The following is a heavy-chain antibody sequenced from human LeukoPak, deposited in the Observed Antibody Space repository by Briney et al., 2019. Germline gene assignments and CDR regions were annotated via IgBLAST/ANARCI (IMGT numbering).Heavy chain of an antibody. CDR3: ARGYNRGSYYNY. CDR1: GGSFSGNY. D-gene: IGHD1-26*01. J-gene: IGHJ4*02. CDR2: INNSGST. V-gene: IGHV4-34*01. Sequence: SETLSLTFVVYGGSFSGNYWSWIRQPPGKGLEWIGEINNSGSTNYNPSLKSRVTISVDTSKNQFSLKLSSVTAADTAVYYCARGYNRGSYYNYWGQGTLVTGSS.